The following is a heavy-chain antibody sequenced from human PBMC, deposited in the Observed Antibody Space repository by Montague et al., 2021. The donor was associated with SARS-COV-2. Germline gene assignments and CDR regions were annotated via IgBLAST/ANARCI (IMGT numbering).Heavy chain of an antibody. CDR1: VFTFSSYA. CDR3: AKRYCSGGSCYSGFDP. V-gene: IGHV3-23*01. Sequence: SLRLSCAASVFTFSSYAMSWVHQAPGKGLEWVSAISGSGGSTYYADSVKGRFTISRDNSKNTLYLQMNSLRAEDTAVYYCAKRYCSGGSCYSGFDPWDQGTLVTVSS. D-gene: IGHD2-15*01. CDR2: ISGSGGST. J-gene: IGHJ5*02.